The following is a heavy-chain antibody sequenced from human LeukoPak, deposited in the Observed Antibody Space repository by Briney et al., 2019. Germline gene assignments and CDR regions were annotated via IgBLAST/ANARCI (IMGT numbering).Heavy chain of an antibody. Sequence: PGGSLRLSCAASGFTFTTYAMSWVRQAPGKGLEWVSAISGSGGSIYYADSVKGRFTISRDNSKNTLYLQMNSLRAEDTAVYYCAKDLSDPVMVIDSWGQGTLVTVSS. CDR2: ISGSGGSI. CDR3: AKDLSDPVMVIDS. CDR1: GFTFTTYA. J-gene: IGHJ4*02. D-gene: IGHD5-18*01. V-gene: IGHV3-23*01.